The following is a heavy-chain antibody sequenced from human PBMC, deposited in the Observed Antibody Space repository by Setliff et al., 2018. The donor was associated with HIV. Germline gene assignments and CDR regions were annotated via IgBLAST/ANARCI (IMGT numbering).Heavy chain of an antibody. CDR3: AREGSPIYYFDY. Sequence: ASVKVSCKASGYLFTGYYMHWVRQAPGQGLEWMGWINVNSGGTKYAQKFQGRVTMTRDTSISTAYMEVSSLRSDDTAVYYCAREGSPIYYFDYWSQGALVTVS. CDR2: INVNSGGT. J-gene: IGHJ4*02. CDR1: GYLFTGYY. D-gene: IGHD3-10*01. V-gene: IGHV1-2*02.